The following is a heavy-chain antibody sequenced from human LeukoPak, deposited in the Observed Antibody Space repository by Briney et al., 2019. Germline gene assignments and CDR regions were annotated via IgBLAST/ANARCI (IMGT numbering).Heavy chain of an antibody. J-gene: IGHJ1*01. CDR3: ARGQRTVTVTHHEYFQH. CDR1: GFTFSSYA. Sequence: GGSLRLSCAASGFTFSSYAMSWVRQAPGKGLEWVSSISTSSSYIYYADSVKGRFTISRDNAKNSLYLQMNSLRAEDTAVYYCARGQRTVTVTHHEYFQHWGQGTLVTVSS. CDR2: ISTSSSYI. D-gene: IGHD4-17*01. V-gene: IGHV3-21*01.